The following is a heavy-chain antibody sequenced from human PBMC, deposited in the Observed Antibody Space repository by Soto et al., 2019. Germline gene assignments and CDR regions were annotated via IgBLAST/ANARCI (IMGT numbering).Heavy chain of an antibody. D-gene: IGHD2-21*02. CDR3: ARADRTLVTSYSLDV. V-gene: IGHV4-34*01. CDR1: GGSFSGYY. Sequence: PSETLSLTCAVYGGSFSGYYWTWIRQPPGKGLEWIGEINHSATINFNPSLKSRLTISLDTSKKHFSLKLSSVTDADTAAYYCARADRTLVTSYSLDVWGQGTTVTVSS. J-gene: IGHJ6*02. CDR2: INHSATI.